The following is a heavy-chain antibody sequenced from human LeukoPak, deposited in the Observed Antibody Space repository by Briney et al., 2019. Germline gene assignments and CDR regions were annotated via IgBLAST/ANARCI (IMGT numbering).Heavy chain of an antibody. D-gene: IGHD4-17*01. CDR3: ASATVTTGGSIGY. Sequence: GGSLRLSCAASGFNVSSNYMSWVRQAPGKGLEWVSAISGSGGSTYYADSVKGRFTISRDNSKNTLYLQMNSLRAEDTAVYYCASATVTTGGSIGYWGQGTLVTVSS. CDR1: GFNVSSNY. J-gene: IGHJ4*02. CDR2: ISGSGGST. V-gene: IGHV3-66*01.